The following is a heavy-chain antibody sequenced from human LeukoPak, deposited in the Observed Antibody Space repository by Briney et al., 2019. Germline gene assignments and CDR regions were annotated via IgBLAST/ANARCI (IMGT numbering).Heavy chain of an antibody. CDR2: ISYDGSNK. Sequence: QTGGSLRLSCAASGFTFSSYAMHWVRQAPGKGLEWVAVISYDGSNKYYADSVKGRFTISRDNSKNTLYLQMNSLRAEDTAVYYCARSGDPRPGYYYYYGMDVWGQGTTVTVSS. V-gene: IGHV3-30-3*01. D-gene: IGHD2-21*01. CDR1: GFTFSSYA. J-gene: IGHJ6*02. CDR3: ARSGDPRPGYYYYYGMDV.